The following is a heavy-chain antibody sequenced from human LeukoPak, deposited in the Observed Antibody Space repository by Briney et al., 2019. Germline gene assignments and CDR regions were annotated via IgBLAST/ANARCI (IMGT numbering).Heavy chain of an antibody. Sequence: SETLSLTCTVSGGSISSYYWSWIRQPPGKGLEWIGYIYYSGSTNYNPSLKSRVTISVDTSKNQFSLKLSSVTAADTAVYYCAREEWEPRGFDPWGQGTLVTVSS. V-gene: IGHV4-59*12. J-gene: IGHJ5*02. CDR1: GGSISSYY. D-gene: IGHD1-26*01. CDR3: AREEWEPRGFDP. CDR2: IYYSGST.